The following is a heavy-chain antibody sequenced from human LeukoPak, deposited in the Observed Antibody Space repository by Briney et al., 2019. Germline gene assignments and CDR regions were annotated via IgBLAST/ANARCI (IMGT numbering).Heavy chain of an antibody. D-gene: IGHD5-12*01. CDR2: IYYSGST. Sequence: SETLSLTCTVSGGSTSSYYWSWIRQPPGKGLEWIGYIYYSGSTIHNPSLKRRVTISVDTSRNQFSLKLSSVTAADTAVYYCAREVATHFDYWGQGTLVTVSS. CDR3: AREVATHFDY. J-gene: IGHJ4*02. CDR1: GGSTSSYY. V-gene: IGHV4-59*12.